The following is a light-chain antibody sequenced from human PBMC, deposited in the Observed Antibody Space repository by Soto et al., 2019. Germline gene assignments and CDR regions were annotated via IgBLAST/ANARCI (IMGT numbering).Light chain of an antibody. CDR1: AGAVSSGYF. J-gene: IGLJ3*02. V-gene: IGLV7-43*01. CDR3: LLYYGGARV. CDR2: NTD. Sequence: QAVVTQEPSLTVSPGGTVTLTCASSAGAVSSGYFPNWFQQKPGQAPMSLIYNTDNRHSWTPARFSGSLLGDKAALTLSGVQPEDEADYYCLLYYGGARVFGGGTKLTVL.